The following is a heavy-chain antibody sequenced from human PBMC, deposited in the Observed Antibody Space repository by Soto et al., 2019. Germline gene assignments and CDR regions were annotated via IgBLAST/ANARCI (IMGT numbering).Heavy chain of an antibody. CDR3: ARGFGGYDFWSGYYTANVYGMDV. D-gene: IGHD3-3*01. CDR1: GGSFSGYY. Sequence: SETLSLTCAVYGGSFSGYYWSWIRQPPGKGLEWIGEINRSGSTNYNPSLKSRVTISVDTSKNQFSLKLSSVTAADTAVYYCARGFGGYDFWSGYYTANVYGMDVWGQGTTVTVSS. CDR2: INRSGST. V-gene: IGHV4-34*01. J-gene: IGHJ6*02.